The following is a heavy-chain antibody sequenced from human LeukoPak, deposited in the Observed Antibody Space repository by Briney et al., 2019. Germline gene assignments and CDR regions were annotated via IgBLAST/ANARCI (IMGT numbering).Heavy chain of an antibody. Sequence: GGSLRLSCAASGFTFSSYAMSWVRQAPGKGLEWVSVISGSGGSTYYADSVKGRFTISRDNSKNALYLQMNSLRAEDTAVYYCARYSSDYFDYWGQGTLVTVSS. CDR2: ISGSGGST. J-gene: IGHJ4*02. CDR3: ARYSSDYFDY. D-gene: IGHD6-19*01. V-gene: IGHV3-23*01. CDR1: GFTFSSYA.